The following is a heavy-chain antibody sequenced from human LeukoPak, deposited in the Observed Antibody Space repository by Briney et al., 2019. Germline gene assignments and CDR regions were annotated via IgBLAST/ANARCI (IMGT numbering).Heavy chain of an antibody. CDR3: AKDGVSGIAARFDY. CDR2: ISGSGGST. D-gene: IGHD6-6*01. CDR1: GFTFSEAW. V-gene: IGHV3-23*01. J-gene: IGHJ4*02. Sequence: GGSLRLSCAASGFTFSEAWMSWVRQAPGKGLEWVSGISGSGGSTYYADSVKGRFTISRDNSKNTLYLQMNSLRAEDTAVYYCAKDGVSGIAARFDYWGQGTLVTVSS.